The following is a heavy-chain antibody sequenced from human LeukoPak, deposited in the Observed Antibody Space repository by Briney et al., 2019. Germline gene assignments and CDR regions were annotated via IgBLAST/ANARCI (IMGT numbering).Heavy chain of an antibody. D-gene: IGHD3-10*01. V-gene: IGHV4-59*01. CDR2: IYYSGST. CDR1: GGSLSRYY. CDR3: AREGQYYYGSGNYYYMDV. J-gene: IGHJ6*03. Sequence: SETLSLTRTVSGGSLSRYYWSWIRQPPGKGLAWIGYIYYSGSTNYNPSLKSRVTISVDTSKNQFSLKLSSVTAADTAMYDCAREGQYYYGSGNYYYMDVWGKGTTVTISS.